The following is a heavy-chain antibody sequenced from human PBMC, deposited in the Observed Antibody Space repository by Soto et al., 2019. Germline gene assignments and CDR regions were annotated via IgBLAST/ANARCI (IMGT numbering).Heavy chain of an antibody. D-gene: IGHD2-15*01. CDR2: ISWNSGSI. CDR3: AKDMPDSGYCSGGSCLAGAFDI. V-gene: IGHV3-9*01. Sequence: GGSLRLSCAASGFTFDDYAMHWVRQAPGKGLEWVSGISWNSGSIGYADSVKGRFTISRDNAKNSLYLQMNSLRAEDTALYYGAKDMPDSGYCSGGSCLAGAFDIWGQGTMVTVSS. J-gene: IGHJ3*02. CDR1: GFTFDDYA.